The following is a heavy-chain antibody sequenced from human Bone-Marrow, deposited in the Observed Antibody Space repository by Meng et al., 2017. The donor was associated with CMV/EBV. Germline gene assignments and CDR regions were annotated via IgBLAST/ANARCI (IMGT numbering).Heavy chain of an antibody. CDR1: GFTFSNAW. J-gene: IGHJ4*02. V-gene: IGHV4-34*01. CDR3: ARGPIAARHFDY. CDR2: INHSGST. D-gene: IGHD6-13*01. Sequence: ESLKISCAASGFTFSNAWMSWIRQPPGKGLEWIGEINHSGSTNYNPSLKSRVTISVDTSKNQFSLKLSSVTAADTAVYYCARGPIAARHFDYWGQGTLVTVSS.